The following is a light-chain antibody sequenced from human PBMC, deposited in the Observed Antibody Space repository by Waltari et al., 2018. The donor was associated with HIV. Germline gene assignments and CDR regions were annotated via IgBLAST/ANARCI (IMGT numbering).Light chain of an antibody. V-gene: IGKV4-1*01. CDR1: QSVLYSSNNKNY. CDR3: QQYYTTPFT. CDR2: WAS. Sequence: DIVMTQSPDSLAVSLGERAPVQCKSSQSVLYSSNNKNYLAWYQQKPGQPPKLLIYWASTRESGVPDRFSGSGSGTDFTLTISSLQAEDVAVYYCQQYYTTPFTFGPGTKVDIK. J-gene: IGKJ3*01.